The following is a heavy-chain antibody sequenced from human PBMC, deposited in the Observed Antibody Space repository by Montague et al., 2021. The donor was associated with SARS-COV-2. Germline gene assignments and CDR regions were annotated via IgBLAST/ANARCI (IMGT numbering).Heavy chain of an antibody. D-gene: IGHD6-13*01. J-gene: IGHJ6*02. CDR3: ATLSRRTAAGTRDYFGLDV. Sequence: SETLSLTCTVSGGSISSSSYYWGWIRQPPGKGLEWIGSIYYSGNTYYNPSLKSRVSISVDKSNNQFSLRLSSLIAADTAVYYCATLSRRTAAGTRDYFGLDVWGQGTTVVVSS. CDR1: GGSISSSSYY. V-gene: IGHV4-39*07. CDR2: IYYSGNT.